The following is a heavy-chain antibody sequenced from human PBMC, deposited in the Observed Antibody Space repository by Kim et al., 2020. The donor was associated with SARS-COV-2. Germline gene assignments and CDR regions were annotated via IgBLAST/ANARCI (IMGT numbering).Heavy chain of an antibody. CDR3: ARLDY. CDR2: NPDSGGT. J-gene: IGHJ4*02. Sequence: NPDSGGTNYAQKFQGRVTMTRDTSISTAYMELSRLRSDDTAVYYCARLDYWGQGTLVTVSS. V-gene: IGHV1-2*02.